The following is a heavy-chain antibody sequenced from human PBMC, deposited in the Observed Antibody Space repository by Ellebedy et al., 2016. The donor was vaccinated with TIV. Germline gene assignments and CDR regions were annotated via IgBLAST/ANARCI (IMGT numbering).Heavy chain of an antibody. CDR1: GGSFSGYY. CDR2: IYYSGST. V-gene: IGHV4-34*01. J-gene: IGHJ4*02. D-gene: IGHD1-26*01. CDR3: TSRASGRSDLGRVVYFDY. Sequence: SETLSLTCAVYGGSFSGYYWSWIRQPPGKGLQWIGNIYYSGSTYYNPSLKSRVTISVDTSKNQFSLKVSSVTAADTAVYFCTSRASGRSDLGRVVYFDYWGQGALVTVSS.